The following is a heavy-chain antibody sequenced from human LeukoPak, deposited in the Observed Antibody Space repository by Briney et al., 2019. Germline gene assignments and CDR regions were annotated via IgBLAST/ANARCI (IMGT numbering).Heavy chain of an antibody. CDR1: GFTFGDYA. Sequence: GGSLRLSCTASGFTFGDYAMSWVRQAPGKGLEWVGFIRSKAYGGTTEYTASVKGRFTISRDDSKSIAYLQMNSLKTEDTAVYYCSLCLNYDFWSGYGYWGQGTLVTVSS. CDR2: IRSKAYGGTT. J-gene: IGHJ4*02. D-gene: IGHD3-3*01. V-gene: IGHV3-49*04. CDR3: SLCLNYDFWSGYGY.